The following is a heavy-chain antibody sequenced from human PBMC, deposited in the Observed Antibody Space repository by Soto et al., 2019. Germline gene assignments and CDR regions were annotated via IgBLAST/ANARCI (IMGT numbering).Heavy chain of an antibody. CDR1: GFTFSSYG. D-gene: IGHD6-19*01. Sequence: PGGSLRLSCAASGFTFSSYGMHWVRQAPGKGLEWVAVISYDGSNKYYADSVKGRFTISRDNSKNTLYLQMNSLRAEDTAVYYCAKDRISGSYKHYFDYWGQGTLVTVSS. CDR3: AKDRISGSYKHYFDY. V-gene: IGHV3-30*18. J-gene: IGHJ4*02. CDR2: ISYDGSNK.